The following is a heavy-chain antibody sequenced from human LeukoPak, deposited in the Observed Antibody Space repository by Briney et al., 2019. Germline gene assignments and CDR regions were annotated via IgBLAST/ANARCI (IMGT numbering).Heavy chain of an antibody. D-gene: IGHD6-13*01. V-gene: IGHV5-51*01. J-gene: IGHJ4*02. CDR3: ARRSPRLGRPAAGYYFDY. CDR2: VYPGDSDT. CDR1: GYTFTSYW. Sequence: KFGESLKISCKGSGYTFTSYWIAWVRQMPGKGLEWMGIVYPGDSDTRYSPSFQGQVTFSADKSISTAYLHWSSLKASDTAIYYCARRSPRLGRPAAGYYFDYWGQGILVTVSS.